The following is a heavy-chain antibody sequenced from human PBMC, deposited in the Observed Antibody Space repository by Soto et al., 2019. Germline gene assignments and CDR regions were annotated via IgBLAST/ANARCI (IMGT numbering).Heavy chain of an antibody. J-gene: IGHJ4*02. D-gene: IGHD1-1*01. Sequence: ESGGGVVQPGRSLRLSCAASGFTFSSYAMHWVRQAPGKGLEWVAVISYDGSNKYYADSVKGRFTISRDNSKNTLYLQMNSLRAEDTAVYYCARDGGTYNLAYWGQGTLVTVSS. CDR1: GFTFSSYA. V-gene: IGHV3-30-3*01. CDR2: ISYDGSNK. CDR3: ARDGGTYNLAY.